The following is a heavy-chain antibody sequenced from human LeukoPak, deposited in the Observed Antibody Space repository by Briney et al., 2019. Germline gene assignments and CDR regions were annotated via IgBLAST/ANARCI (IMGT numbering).Heavy chain of an antibody. CDR3: AKGGVGSGSYYSWYYFDY. D-gene: IGHD3-10*01. J-gene: IGHJ4*02. V-gene: IGHV3-23*01. Sequence: PGGSLRLSCAASGFTFSSYAMSWVRQAPGKGLEWVSAISGSGGSTYYVDSVKGRFTISRDNSKNTLYLQMNSLRAEDTAVYYCAKGGVGSGSYYSWYYFDYWGQGTLVTVSS. CDR1: GFTFSSYA. CDR2: ISGSGGST.